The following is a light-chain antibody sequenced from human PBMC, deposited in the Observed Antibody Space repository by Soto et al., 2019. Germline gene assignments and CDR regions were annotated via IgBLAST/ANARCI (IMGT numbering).Light chain of an antibody. CDR2: KAS. V-gene: IGKV1-5*03. J-gene: IGKJ1*01. CDR3: QHYNSYSEA. Sequence: IKMTQCPSTLSASVGGIVTITRRASQTISSWLAWYQQKPGKAPKLLIYKASTLKSGVPSRFSGSGSGTEFTITISSLQPDDFATYYCQHYNSYSEAFGQGTKVDIK. CDR1: QTISSW.